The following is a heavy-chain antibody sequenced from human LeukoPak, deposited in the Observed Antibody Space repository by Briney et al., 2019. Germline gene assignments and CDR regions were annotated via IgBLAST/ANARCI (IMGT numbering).Heavy chain of an antibody. CDR3: ARDRGTIFGVVIYYFDY. D-gene: IGHD3-3*01. CDR1: GFTFSSYA. J-gene: IGHJ4*02. V-gene: IGHV3-30-3*01. CDR2: ISYDGSNK. Sequence: PGGSLRLSCAASGFTFSSYAMHWVRQAPGKGLEWVAVISYDGSNKYYADSVKGRFTISRDNSKSTLYLQMNSLRAEDTAVYYCARDRGTIFGVVIYYFDYWGQGTLVTVSS.